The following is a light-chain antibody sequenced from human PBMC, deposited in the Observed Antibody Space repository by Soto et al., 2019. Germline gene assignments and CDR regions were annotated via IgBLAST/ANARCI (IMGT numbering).Light chain of an antibody. V-gene: IGKV1-39*01. CDR1: QGINDY. Sequence: DIQMTQSQSSLSASVGDRVTITCRTSQGINDYLNWYQMKPGEAPKLLIYAASALQGGIPSRFSGSASGTEFTLTITDMQPDDFATYYCQQYYRYPWMFGQGTKVDIK. CDR3: QQYYRYPWM. J-gene: IGKJ1*01. CDR2: AAS.